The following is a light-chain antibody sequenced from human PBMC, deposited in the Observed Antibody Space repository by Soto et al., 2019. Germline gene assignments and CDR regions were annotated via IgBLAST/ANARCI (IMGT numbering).Light chain of an antibody. CDR3: QQYGNSPYT. CDR2: GAS. Sequence: EMVLTQSPGTLSLSPGERATLSCRASQSVSNNYLAWYQQKPGQAPRLLIYGASSRATGIPDRFSGSGSGTDFTLTIIRLESEDFAVYHCQQYGNSPYTFGQGTKLEIK. J-gene: IGKJ2*01. CDR1: QSVSNNY. V-gene: IGKV3-20*01.